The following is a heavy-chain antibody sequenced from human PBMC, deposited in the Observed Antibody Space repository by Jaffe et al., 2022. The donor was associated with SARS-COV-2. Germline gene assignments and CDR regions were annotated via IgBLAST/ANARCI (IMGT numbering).Heavy chain of an antibody. CDR1: GFTFSSYA. V-gene: IGHV3-23*01. J-gene: IGHJ5*02. CDR3: AKDDGPRTYYDFWSGYNWFDP. CDR2: ISGSGGST. D-gene: IGHD3-3*01. Sequence: EVQLLESGGGLVQPGGSLRLSCAASGFTFSSYAMSWVRQAPGKGLEWVSAISGSGGSTYYADSVKGRFTISRDNSKNTLYLQMNSLRAEDTAVYYCAKDDGPRTYYDFWSGYNWFDPWGQGTLVTVSS.